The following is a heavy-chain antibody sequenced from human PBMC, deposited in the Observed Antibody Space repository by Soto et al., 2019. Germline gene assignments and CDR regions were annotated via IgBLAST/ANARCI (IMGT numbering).Heavy chain of an antibody. D-gene: IGHD4-17*01. V-gene: IGHV1-18*01. J-gene: IGHJ3*02. CDR3: ARGDLLKVTTSAFDI. Sequence: QVQLVQSGAEVKKPGASVKVSFKASGDTFSTYGISWVRQAPGQGLEWMGWISGYNGNTNYAEKVQGRVTMTIDTSTNIAYMELRSLRSDDTAVYYCARGDLLKVTTSAFDIWGQGTMVTVSS. CDR1: GDTFSTYG. CDR2: ISGYNGNT.